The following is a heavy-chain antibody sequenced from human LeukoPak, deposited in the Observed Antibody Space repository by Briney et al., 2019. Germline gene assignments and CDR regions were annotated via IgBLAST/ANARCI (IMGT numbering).Heavy chain of an antibody. CDR1: GFTFSSYA. CDR2: IKQDGSEK. Sequence: GGSLRLSCAASGFTFSSYAMSWVRQAPGKGLEWVANIKQDGSEKYYVDSVKGRFTISRDNAKNSLYLQMNSLRAEDTAVYYCARDLGGWYVFDYWGQGTLVTVSS. CDR3: ARDLGGWYVFDY. J-gene: IGHJ4*02. D-gene: IGHD6-19*01. V-gene: IGHV3-7*01.